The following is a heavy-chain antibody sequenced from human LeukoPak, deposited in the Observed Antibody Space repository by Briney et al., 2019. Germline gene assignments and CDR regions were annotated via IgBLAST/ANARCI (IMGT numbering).Heavy chain of an antibody. CDR2: INEDGSTT. V-gene: IGHV3-74*01. D-gene: IGHD1-26*01. J-gene: IGHJ4*02. CDR1: GFTFSSNW. CDR3: VRDLGGRSGH. Sequence: GGSLRLSCAASGFTFSSNWMHWVRHAPGKGLVWVSRINEDGSTTNYADSVKGRFTISRDNAKNTLYLQMNSLRAEDTAVYYCVRDLGGRSGHWGQGTLVTVSS.